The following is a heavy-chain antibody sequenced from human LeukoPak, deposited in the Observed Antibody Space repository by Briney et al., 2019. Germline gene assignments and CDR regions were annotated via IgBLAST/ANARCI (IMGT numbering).Heavy chain of an antibody. J-gene: IGHJ3*02. CDR1: GFTFTTSW. CDR2: IYPGDSDT. Sequence: GESLKISCQGSGFTFTTSWIGWVRQMPGKGLEWMGIIYPGDSDTRYSPSFQGQVTISADKSISTAYLQWSSLKASDTAMYYCARLAYYYDGSGPWSNVFDIWGQGTLVTVSS. D-gene: IGHD3-22*01. CDR3: ARLAYYYDGSGPWSNVFDI. V-gene: IGHV5-51*01.